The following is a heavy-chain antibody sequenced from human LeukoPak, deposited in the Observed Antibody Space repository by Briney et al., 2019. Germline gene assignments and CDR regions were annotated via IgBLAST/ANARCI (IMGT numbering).Heavy chain of an antibody. CDR1: GFTFDDYG. J-gene: IGHJ6*04. CDR3: AELGITMIGGV. CDR2: INWNGGST. D-gene: IGHD3-10*02. Sequence: GGSLRLSCAASGFTFDDYGMSWVRQAPGKGLERVSGINWNGGSTGYADSVKGRFTISRDNAKNSLYLQMNSLRAEDTAVYYCAELGITMIGGVWGKGTAVTISS. V-gene: IGHV3-20*04.